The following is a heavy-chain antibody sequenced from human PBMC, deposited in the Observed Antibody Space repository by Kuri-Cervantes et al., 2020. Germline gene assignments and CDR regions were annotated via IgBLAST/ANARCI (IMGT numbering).Heavy chain of an antibody. CDR2: IKQDGSEQ. CDR1: GFTFSSNW. D-gene: IGHD6-13*01. CDR3: ARDPIAAAVFDY. Sequence: GESLKISCAASGFTFSSNWMTWVRQVPGKGLEWVANIKQDGSEQNYVDSVKGRFTISRDNAKNSLYLEMSSLRGDDTAVYYCARDPIAAAVFDYWGQGTLITVSS. V-gene: IGHV3-7*01. J-gene: IGHJ4*02.